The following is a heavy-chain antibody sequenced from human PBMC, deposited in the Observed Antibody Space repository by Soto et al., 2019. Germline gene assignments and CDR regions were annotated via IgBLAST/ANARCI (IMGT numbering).Heavy chain of an antibody. J-gene: IGHJ4*02. CDR2: VYYSGST. D-gene: IGHD2-8*01. CDR3: ARHGSNGICFVY. Sequence: PSETLSLTCTVSGGSISSYYWSWIRQPPGKGLEWIGYVYYSGSTNYNPSLKSRVTISIDTSKNQFSLKLSSVTAADTAVYYCARHGSNGICFVYWGQGSPVTVSS. V-gene: IGHV4-59*08. CDR1: GGSISSYY.